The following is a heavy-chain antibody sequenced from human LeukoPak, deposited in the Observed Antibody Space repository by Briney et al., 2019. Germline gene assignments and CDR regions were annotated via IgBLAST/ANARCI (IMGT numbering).Heavy chain of an antibody. J-gene: IGHJ4*02. CDR1: GGSISTSSYY. V-gene: IGHV4-39*07. Sequence: SETLSLTCTVSGGSISTSSYYWGWVRQPPGKGLEWIGNIFYSGSTYYSPSLKSRVTMSVDTSNDQFSLKVSSVTAADTAVYYCASRKLGNDYWGQGTLVTVSS. D-gene: IGHD7-27*01. CDR3: ASRKLGNDY. CDR2: IFYSGST.